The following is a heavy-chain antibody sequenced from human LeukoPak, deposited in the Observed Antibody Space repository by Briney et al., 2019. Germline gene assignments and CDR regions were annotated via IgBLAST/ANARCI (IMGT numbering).Heavy chain of an antibody. CDR2: ISAYNGNT. Sequence: ASVKVSCKASGYTFTNYGLTWVRQAPGQGLEWMGWISAYNGNTNYAQKLQGRVTMTTDTSTSTAYMELRSLRSDDTAVYYCARGQLHIVVVYGEVDYWGQGTLVTVSS. D-gene: IGHD2-21*01. CDR3: ARGQLHIVVVYGEVDY. V-gene: IGHV1-18*01. CDR1: GYTFTNYG. J-gene: IGHJ4*02.